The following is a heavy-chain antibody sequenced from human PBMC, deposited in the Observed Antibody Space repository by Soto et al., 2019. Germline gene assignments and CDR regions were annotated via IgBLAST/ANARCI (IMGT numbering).Heavy chain of an antibody. Sequence: SETLSLTCTVSGGSISSYYWSWIRQPPGKGLEWIGYIYYSGSTYYNPSLMSRLTISVDTSKNQFSLKLTSVTAAETAVYYCVRTARQGAVAPHWFDRWGQGTQVTVSS. D-gene: IGHD2-21*02. CDR1: GGSISSYY. V-gene: IGHV4-59*08. J-gene: IGHJ5*02. CDR2: IYYSGST. CDR3: VRTARQGAVAPHWFDR.